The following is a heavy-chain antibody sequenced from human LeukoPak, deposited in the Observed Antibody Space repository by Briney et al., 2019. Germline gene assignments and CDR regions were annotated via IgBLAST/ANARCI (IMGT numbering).Heavy chain of an antibody. CDR1: GFTFSSYA. D-gene: IGHD5-18*01. CDR3: ALGYSYAPDY. J-gene: IGHJ4*02. Sequence: GRSLRLSCAASGFTFSSYAMHWVRQAPGKGLEWVAFIRYDGSNKYYADSVKGRFTISRDNSKNTLYLQMNSLRAEDTAVYYCALGYSYAPDYWGQGTLVTVSS. V-gene: IGHV3-30*04. CDR2: IRYDGSNK.